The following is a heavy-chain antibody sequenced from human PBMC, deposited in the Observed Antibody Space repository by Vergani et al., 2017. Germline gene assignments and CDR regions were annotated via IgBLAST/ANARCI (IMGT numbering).Heavy chain of an antibody. CDR3: AKYWNDGEGAFDI. CDR1: GGSFSGYY. D-gene: IGHD1-1*01. V-gene: IGHV4-34*01. J-gene: IGHJ3*02. CDR2: INHSGST. Sequence: QVQLQQWGAGLLKPSETLSLTCAVYGGSFSGYYWSWIRQPPGKGLEWIGEINHSGSTNYNPSLKSRVTISVDTSKNQFSLKLSSVTAADTAVYYCAKYWNDGEGAFDIWGQGTMVTVSS.